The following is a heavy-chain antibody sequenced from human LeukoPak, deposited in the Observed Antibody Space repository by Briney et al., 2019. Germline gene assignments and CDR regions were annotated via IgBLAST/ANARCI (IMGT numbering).Heavy chain of an antibody. D-gene: IGHD2-8*01. J-gene: IGHJ4*02. Sequence: SQTLSLTCAVSGGSIISGSYSWSWIRQPLGKGSEWIGFIYHSGSTYYNPSLESRVTISVDRSKNQFSLKLSSVTAADTAVYYWARGGMADTSGVYFDYWGQGILVTV. V-gene: IGHV4-30-2*01. CDR2: IYHSGST. CDR1: GGSIISGSYS. CDR3: ARGGMADTSGVYFDY.